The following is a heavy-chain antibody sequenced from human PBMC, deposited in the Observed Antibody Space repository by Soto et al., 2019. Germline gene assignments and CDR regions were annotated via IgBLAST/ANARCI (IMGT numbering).Heavy chain of an antibody. J-gene: IGHJ4*02. D-gene: IGHD2-15*01. CDR3: ARGEDIVVVVAATRGSFDY. CDR2: INHSGST. V-gene: IGHV4-34*01. CDR1: GGSFSGYY. Sequence: SETLSLTCAVYGGSFSGYYWSWIRQPPGKGLEWIGEINHSGSTNYNPSLKSRVTISVDTSKNQFSLKLSSVTAADTAVYYCARGEDIVVVVAATRGSFDYWGQGTLVTVSS.